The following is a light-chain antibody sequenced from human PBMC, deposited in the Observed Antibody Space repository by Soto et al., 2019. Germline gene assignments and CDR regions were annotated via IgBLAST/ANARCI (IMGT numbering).Light chain of an antibody. CDR2: GAS. V-gene: IGKV3-15*01. J-gene: IGKJ4*01. CDR3: QQYNDWPLT. Sequence: EIVMTQSPATLFVSPGERATLSCRASQSINNNLAWYQQKLGQGPRLLIYGASSSATGIPARFSGSGSGTGFTLTISSLQSEDFAIYYCQQYNDWPLTFGGGTKVEIK. CDR1: QSINNN.